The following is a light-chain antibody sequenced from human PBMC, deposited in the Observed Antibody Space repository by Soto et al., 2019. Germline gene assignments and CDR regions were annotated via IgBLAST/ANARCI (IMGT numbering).Light chain of an antibody. CDR1: SSDVGGYNY. CDR3: CSYTSSSTPWV. Sequence: QSVLTQPASVSGSPGQSITISCTGTSSDVGGYNYVSWYQQHPGKAPKLMIYDVSDRPSGVSSRFSASKSGNTASLTISGLQAEDEADYYCCSYTSSSTPWVFGTGTKVTVL. V-gene: IGLV2-14*03. J-gene: IGLJ1*01. CDR2: DVS.